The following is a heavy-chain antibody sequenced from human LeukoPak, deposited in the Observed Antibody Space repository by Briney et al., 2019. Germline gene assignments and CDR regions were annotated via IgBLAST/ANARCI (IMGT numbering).Heavy chain of an antibody. J-gene: IGHJ6*03. CDR2: IKQDGSEK. CDR1: GFTFSDYY. D-gene: IGHD2-15*01. CDR3: ARDQQVAPSDYYMDV. Sequence: PGGSLRLSCAASGFTFSDYYMSWIRQAPGKGLEWVANIKQDGSEKYYVDSVKGRFTTSRDNAKNSLYLQMNSLRAEDTAVYYCARDQQVAPSDYYMDVWGKGTTVTVSS. V-gene: IGHV3-7*01.